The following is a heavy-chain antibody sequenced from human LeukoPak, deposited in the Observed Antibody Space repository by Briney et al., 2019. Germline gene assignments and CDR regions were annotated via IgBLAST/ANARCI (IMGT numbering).Heavy chain of an antibody. CDR3: ARATTYDILTGYSDY. D-gene: IGHD3-9*01. CDR1: GFTFNNYA. Sequence: GGSLRLSCAASGFTFNNYAMNWVRQAPGKGLEWVSSISSSNNYMYYADSVKGRFTISRDNATNSLYLQMNSLRAEDTAVYYCARATTYDILTGYSDYWGQGTLVTVSS. J-gene: IGHJ4*02. CDR2: ISSSNNYM. V-gene: IGHV3-21*01.